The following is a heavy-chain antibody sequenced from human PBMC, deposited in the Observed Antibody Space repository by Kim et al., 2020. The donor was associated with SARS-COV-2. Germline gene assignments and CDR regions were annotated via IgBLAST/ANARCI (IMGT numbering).Heavy chain of an antibody. CDR3: AREAVAGSFDH. J-gene: IGHJ4*02. D-gene: IGHD6-19*01. V-gene: IGHV1-3*01. Sequence: NTRYSPTFPARVSITRDTSATTAYLELSGLRSEDTAVDYCAREAVAGSFDHWGQGTLVTVSS. CDR2: NT.